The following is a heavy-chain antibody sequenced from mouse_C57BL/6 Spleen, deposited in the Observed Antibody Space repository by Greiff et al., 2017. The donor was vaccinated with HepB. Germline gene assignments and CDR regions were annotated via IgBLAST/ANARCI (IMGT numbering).Heavy chain of an antibody. CDR3: AKFCDYYGSRSDYAIDY. CDR2: ISYDGSN. Sequence: EVQLQESGPGLVKPSQSLSLTCSVPGYSITSGYYWNWIRQFPGNKLEWMGYISYDGSNNYNHSLKNRISITRDTSKNQFFLKLNSVTTEDTATYYCAKFCDYYGSRSDYAIDYWGQGTSVTVSS. CDR1: GYSITSGYY. D-gene: IGHD1-1*01. J-gene: IGHJ4*01. V-gene: IGHV3-6*01.